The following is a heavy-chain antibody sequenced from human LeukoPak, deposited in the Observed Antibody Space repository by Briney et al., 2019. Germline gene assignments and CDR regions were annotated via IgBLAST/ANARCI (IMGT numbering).Heavy chain of an antibody. CDR3: ARAYSTYHMDV. CDR2: ISSSGGTI. J-gene: IGHJ6*03. V-gene: IGHV3-11*04. Sequence: GGSLRLSCAASGFTFSDYYMSWIRQAPGKGLEWISYISSSGGTIYYADSVKGRFTISRDNAKNSLYLQMNSLRAEDTAVYYCARAYSTYHMDVWGKGTTVTVSS. CDR1: GFTFSDYY. D-gene: IGHD4-11*01.